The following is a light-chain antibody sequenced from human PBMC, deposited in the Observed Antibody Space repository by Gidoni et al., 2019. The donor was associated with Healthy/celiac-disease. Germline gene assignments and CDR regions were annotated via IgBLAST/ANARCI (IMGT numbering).Light chain of an antibody. CDR2: QDS. J-gene: IGLJ2*01. V-gene: IGLV3-1*01. Sequence: SYELTQPPSVSVSPGQTASITCSGDKLGDKYACWYQQKPGQSPVLVIYQDSKRPSGLPGRFSGSNSGNTATLTISGTQAIDEADYYCQAWDSSTFVVFGGGTKLTVL. CDR3: QAWDSSTFVV. CDR1: KLGDKY.